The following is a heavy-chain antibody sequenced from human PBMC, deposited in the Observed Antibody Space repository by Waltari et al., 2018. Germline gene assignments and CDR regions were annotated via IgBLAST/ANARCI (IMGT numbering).Heavy chain of an antibody. J-gene: IGHJ4*02. CDR1: GGSIDSSHNS. V-gene: IGHV4-39*01. CDR3: VQLPGY. D-gene: IGHD2-15*01. CDR2: RYYSGST. Sequence: QVQLQESGPGLVKPSATLSLTCTVSGGSIDSSHNSWGWIRQPPGKGLEWIGSRYYSGSTYYNPSLKSRVTISVDTSKNQFSLNLSSVTAADTAVYYCVQLPGYWGQGTLVTVSS.